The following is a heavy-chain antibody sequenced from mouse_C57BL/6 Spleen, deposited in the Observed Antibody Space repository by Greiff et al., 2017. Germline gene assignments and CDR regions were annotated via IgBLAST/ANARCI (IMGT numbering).Heavy chain of an antibody. Sequence: EVKLVESGGGLVKPGGSLKLSCAASGFTFSSYAMSWVRQTPEKRLEWVATISDGGSYTYYPDNVKGRFTISRDNAKNNLYLQMSHLKSEDTAMYYCARDRGGHWYFDVWGTGTTVTVSS. CDR3: ARDRGGHWYFDV. V-gene: IGHV5-4*01. CDR2: ISDGGSYT. CDR1: GFTFSSYA. D-gene: IGHD1-1*02. J-gene: IGHJ1*03.